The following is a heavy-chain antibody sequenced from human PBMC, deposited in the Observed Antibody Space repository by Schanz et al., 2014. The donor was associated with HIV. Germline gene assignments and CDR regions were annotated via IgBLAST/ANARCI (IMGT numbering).Heavy chain of an antibody. Sequence: VQLVESGGGVVQPGRSLRLSCAASGFTFNSYGMHWVRQAPGKGREWGANIKEDGSEKYHADSVKGRFTISRDNAKNSLFLQMESLRAEDTAVYGCARQGLRFSFWLDYWGQGTPVTVS. CDR3: ARQGLRFSFWLDY. CDR2: IKEDGSEK. D-gene: IGHD4-17*01. J-gene: IGHJ4*02. CDR1: GFTFNSYG. V-gene: IGHV3-7*01.